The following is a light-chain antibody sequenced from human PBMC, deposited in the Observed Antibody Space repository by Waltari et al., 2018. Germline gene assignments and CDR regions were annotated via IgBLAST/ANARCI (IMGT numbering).Light chain of an antibody. Sequence: QSALTQPASVSGSPGQSITISCTGTISDVGNYNLVSWYQHHPGKAPKLILYEVSERPSGVSNRFSGSKSGKTASLTISGLQAEDEADYYCCSYARYTSLVFGGGTRLTVL. CDR3: CSYARYTSLV. CDR1: ISDVGNYNL. J-gene: IGLJ3*02. V-gene: IGLV2-23*02. CDR2: EVS.